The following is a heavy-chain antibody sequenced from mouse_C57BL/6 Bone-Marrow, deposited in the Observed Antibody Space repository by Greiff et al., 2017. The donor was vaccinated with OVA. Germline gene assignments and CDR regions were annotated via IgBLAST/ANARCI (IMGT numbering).Heavy chain of an antibody. D-gene: IGHD2-1*01. Sequence: QVQLKQPGAELVMPGASVKLSCKASGYTFTSYWMHWVKQRPGQGLEWIGEIDPSDSYTNYNQKFKGKSTLTVDKSSSTAYMQLSSLTSEDSAVYYCARNYYGNLDWYFDVWGTGTTVTVSS. CDR2: IDPSDSYT. V-gene: IGHV1-69*01. CDR1: GYTFTSYW. J-gene: IGHJ1*03. CDR3: ARNYYGNLDWYFDV.